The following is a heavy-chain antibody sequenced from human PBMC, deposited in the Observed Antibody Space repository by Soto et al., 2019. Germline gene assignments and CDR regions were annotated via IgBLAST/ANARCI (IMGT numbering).Heavy chain of an antibody. CDR1: GFTFSSYA. D-gene: IGHD3-10*01. V-gene: IGHV3-30-3*01. Sequence: LRLSCAASGFTFSSYAMHWVRQAPGKGLEWVAVISYDGSNKYYADSVKGRFTISRDNSKNSLYLQMNSLRAEDTAVYYCARDGPLYGSGSYGSGYWGQGTLVTVSS. J-gene: IGHJ4*02. CDR3: ARDGPLYGSGSYGSGY. CDR2: ISYDGSNK.